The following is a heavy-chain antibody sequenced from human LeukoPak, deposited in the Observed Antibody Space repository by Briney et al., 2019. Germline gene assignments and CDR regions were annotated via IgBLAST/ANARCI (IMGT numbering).Heavy chain of an antibody. V-gene: IGHV3-7*01. Sequence: GGSLRLSCAASGFTFSDNWMTWVRQAPGKGLEWVATIKQDGSERYYVDSVRGRFTISRDNAKNSLSLQMNSLRVEDTAVYYCASLWDGGYWGQGTLVSVSS. CDR3: ASLWDGGY. D-gene: IGHD1-26*01. J-gene: IGHJ4*02. CDR2: IKQDGSER. CDR1: GFTFSDNW.